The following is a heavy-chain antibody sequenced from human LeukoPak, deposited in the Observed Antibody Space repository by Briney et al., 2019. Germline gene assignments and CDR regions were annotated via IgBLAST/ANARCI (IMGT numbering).Heavy chain of an antibody. Sequence: GGSLRLSCAVSGFTFIDHYIHWVRQAPGKGLEWIGRIRNKANSYTTEYAASVKGRFTVSRDDSKNSLFLQMNSLESEDTAVYYCARRNSVTQGLDNWGQGTLVTVSS. V-gene: IGHV3-72*01. CDR1: GFTFIDHY. D-gene: IGHD5/OR15-5a*01. CDR2: IRNKANSYTT. CDR3: ARRNSVTQGLDN. J-gene: IGHJ4*02.